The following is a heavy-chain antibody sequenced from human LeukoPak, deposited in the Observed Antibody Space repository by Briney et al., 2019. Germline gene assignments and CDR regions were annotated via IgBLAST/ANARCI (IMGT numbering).Heavy chain of an antibody. J-gene: IGHJ4*02. CDR1: GFTVSSNY. CDR3: AKEVDREFDS. CDR2: ISYDGNYE. D-gene: IGHD5-24*01. V-gene: IGHV3-30*18. Sequence: RAGGSLRLSCAASGFTVSSNYMSWVRQAPGKGLEWVSAISYDGNYEYYGDSVKGRFTVSRDNSKSTLYLQMNSLRGEDTALYYCAKEVDREFDSWGQGTLVTVSS.